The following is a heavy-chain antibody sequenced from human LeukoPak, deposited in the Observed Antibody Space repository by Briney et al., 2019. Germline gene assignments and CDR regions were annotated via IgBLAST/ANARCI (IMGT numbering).Heavy chain of an antibody. CDR1: RGSISSSNYY. CDR2: FYYSGST. CDR3: ARMGGYDYYYYYMDV. D-gene: IGHD5-12*01. V-gene: IGHV4-39*07. J-gene: IGHJ6*03. Sequence: PSETLSLTCTVSRGSISSSNYYWGWIRQPPGKGLEWIGSFYYSGSTYYNPSLRSRVTISVDTSKNQFSLKLSSVTAADTAVYYCARMGGYDYYYYYMDVWGKGTTVTVSS.